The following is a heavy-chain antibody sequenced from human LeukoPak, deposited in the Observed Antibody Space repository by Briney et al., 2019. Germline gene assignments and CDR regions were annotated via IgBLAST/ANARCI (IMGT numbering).Heavy chain of an antibody. CDR1: GGSFSGYY. D-gene: IGHD6-19*01. CDR2: INHSGST. V-gene: IGHV4-34*01. J-gene: IGHJ4*02. Sequence: SETLSLTCAVYGGSFSGYYWSWIRQPPGKGLEWIGEINHSGSTNYNPSLKSRVTISVDTSKIQFSLKLSSVTAADTAVYYCARGVRQWLAHGVDYWGQGTLVTVSS. CDR3: ARGVRQWLAHGVDY.